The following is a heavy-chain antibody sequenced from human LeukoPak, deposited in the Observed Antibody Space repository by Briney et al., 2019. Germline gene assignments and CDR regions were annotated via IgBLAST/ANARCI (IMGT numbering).Heavy chain of an antibody. V-gene: IGHV3-23*01. D-gene: IGHD3-10*01. CDR3: AKASGQLWSYYFDS. CDR2: ISGSGGST. Sequence: AGGSLRLSCAASGFTFSSYAMSWVRQAPGKGLEWVSAISGSGGSTYYADSVKGRFTISRDNSKNTLYLQMNSLRAEDTAVYYCAKASGQLWSYYFDSWGQGTLVAVSS. J-gene: IGHJ4*02. CDR1: GFTFSSYA.